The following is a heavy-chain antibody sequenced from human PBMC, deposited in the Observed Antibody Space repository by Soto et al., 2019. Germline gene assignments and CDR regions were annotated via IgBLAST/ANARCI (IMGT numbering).Heavy chain of an antibody. Sequence: GVSVKVSCKSSGYTFTGYYMHWVRQAPGQGLEWMGWINPNSGGTNYAQKFQGRLTMTRDTSISTAYMELSRMRSDETAVYYCASDGSSGYEYGMDXWGQGTTVTVS. D-gene: IGHD3-22*01. J-gene: IGHJ6*02. V-gene: IGHV1-2*02. CDR3: ASDGSSGYEYGMDX. CDR1: GYTFTGYY. CDR2: INPNSGGT.